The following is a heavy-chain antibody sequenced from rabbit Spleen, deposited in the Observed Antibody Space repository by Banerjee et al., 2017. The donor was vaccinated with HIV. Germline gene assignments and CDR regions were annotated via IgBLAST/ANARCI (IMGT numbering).Heavy chain of an antibody. V-gene: IGHV1S40*01. D-gene: IGHD8-1*01. J-gene: IGHJ4*01. Sequence: VESGGGLVKPGASLTLTCKASGFSFNSGYDMCWVRQAPGKGLEWIACIYAGSSGSTYSATWAKGRFTISKTSSTTVTLQMTSLTAADTATYFCARDGAGGSYFALWGPGTLVTVS. CDR3: ARDGAGGSYFAL. CDR1: GFSFNSGYD. CDR2: IYAGSSGST.